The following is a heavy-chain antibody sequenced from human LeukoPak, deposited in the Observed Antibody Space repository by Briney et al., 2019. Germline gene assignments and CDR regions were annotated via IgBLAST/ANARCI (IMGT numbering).Heavy chain of an antibody. D-gene: IGHD1-26*01. CDR2: ISGSGKSI. J-gene: IGHJ4*02. CDR3: VREGDSGSYSSY. Sequence: GGSLRLSCAASGFSFSNYNMNWVRQAPGKGLEWLSYISGSGKSIYYADSVKGRFTISGDNAKNSLYLQMNSLRDEDTAVYYCVREGDSGSYSSYWGQGTLVTVSS. V-gene: IGHV3-48*02. CDR1: GFSFSNYN.